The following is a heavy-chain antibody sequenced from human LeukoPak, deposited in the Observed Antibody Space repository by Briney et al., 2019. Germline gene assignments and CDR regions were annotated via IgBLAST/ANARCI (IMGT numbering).Heavy chain of an antibody. CDR3: ARGQFSGYGDTWFDP. CDR1: GYTFTGYY. CDR2: INPNSGGT. Sequence: ASVKVSCKASGYTFTGYYMHWVRQAPGQGLEWMGWINPNSGGTNYAQKFQGRVTMTRDTSISTAYMELSRLRSDDTAVYYCARGQFSGYGDTWFDPWGQGTLVTVSS. D-gene: IGHD5-12*01. V-gene: IGHV1-2*02. J-gene: IGHJ5*02.